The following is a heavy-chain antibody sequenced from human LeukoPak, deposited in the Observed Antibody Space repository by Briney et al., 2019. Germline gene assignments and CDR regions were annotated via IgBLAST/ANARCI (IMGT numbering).Heavy chain of an antibody. CDR2: IYYSGST. J-gene: IGHJ4*02. Sequence: KPSETLSLTCTVSGGSIRSYYWSWIPQTPGKGLEWVGYIYYSGSTNYNPSLKSRVTISVDTSKNQFSLNLSSVTAADTAVYYCARVLPYSSGWGVDYWGQGTLVTVSS. CDR3: ARVLPYSSGWGVDY. D-gene: IGHD6-19*01. CDR1: GGSIRSYY. V-gene: IGHV4-59*01.